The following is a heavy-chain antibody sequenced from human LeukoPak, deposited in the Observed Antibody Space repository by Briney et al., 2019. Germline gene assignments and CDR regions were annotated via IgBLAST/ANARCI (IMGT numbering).Heavy chain of an antibody. D-gene: IGHD6-19*01. CDR3: AKAGYSSGWRNFDY. CDR2: ISYDGSNK. J-gene: IGHJ4*02. V-gene: IGHV3-30*18. CDR1: GFTFSSYG. Sequence: GGSLRLSCAASGFTFSSYGMHWVRQAPGKGLEWVAVISYDGSNKFYEDSVKGRFTISRDNSKNTLYQQMSSLRAEDTAVYYCAKAGYSSGWRNFDYWGQGTLVTVSS.